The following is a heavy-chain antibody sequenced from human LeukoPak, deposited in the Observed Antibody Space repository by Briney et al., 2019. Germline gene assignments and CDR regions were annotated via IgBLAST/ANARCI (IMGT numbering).Heavy chain of an antibody. Sequence: PSETLSLTCTVSGGSISSYYWSWIRQPPGKGLEWSGYIYYSGSTNYNPSLKRLVTISVDTSKNQFSLKLGAVNAAHTAVYYCARSGAHDYGDYEASFGIWGQGTMVTVSS. D-gene: IGHD4-17*01. J-gene: IGHJ3*02. CDR1: GGSISSYY. V-gene: IGHV4-59*01. CDR2: IYYSGST. CDR3: ARSGAHDYGDYEASFGI.